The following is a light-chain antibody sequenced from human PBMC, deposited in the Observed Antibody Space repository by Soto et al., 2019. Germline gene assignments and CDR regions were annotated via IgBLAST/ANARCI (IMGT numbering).Light chain of an antibody. V-gene: IGKV1-5*01. CDR2: DAS. J-gene: IGKJ1*01. Sequence: GDTVTITWRASQSISSWFAWYQQKPGQAPKLLIYDASSLSIGIPSRFSGSGSGTEFTLTISRLEPDDFAMYYCQQYSSYPEAFGQGTKVDIK. CDR1: QSISSW. CDR3: QQYSSYPEA.